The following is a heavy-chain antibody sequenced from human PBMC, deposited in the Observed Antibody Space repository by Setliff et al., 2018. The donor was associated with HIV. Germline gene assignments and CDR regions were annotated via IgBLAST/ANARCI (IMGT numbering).Heavy chain of an antibody. J-gene: IGHJ6*03. CDR1: GFSFSSYT. CDR2: ISSSSTTV. CDR3: AKDPSAGAPRYYYYMDV. Sequence: GGSLRLSCAASGFSFSSYTMNWVRQAPGKGLEWVSYISSSSTTVYYADSVKCRFTISRDNSKNTLYLKMNSLRADDTAVYYCAKDPSAGAPRYYYYMDVWGKGTTVTVSS. D-gene: IGHD6-13*01. V-gene: IGHV3-48*04.